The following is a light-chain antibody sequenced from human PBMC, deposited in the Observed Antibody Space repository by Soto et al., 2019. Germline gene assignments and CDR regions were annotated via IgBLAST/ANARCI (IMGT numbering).Light chain of an antibody. V-gene: IGLV2-23*01. J-gene: IGLJ1*01. Sequence: QSVLAQPASVSGSPGQSITISCTGTSDDVGAYNSVSWYQQLPHKAPQVILYKGTQRPSGVSSRFSGSTSGNAASLTISGLQADDEAYYFCCCSAPESTYVFGTGTKVTVL. CDR3: CCSAPESTYV. CDR1: SDDVGAYNS. CDR2: KGT.